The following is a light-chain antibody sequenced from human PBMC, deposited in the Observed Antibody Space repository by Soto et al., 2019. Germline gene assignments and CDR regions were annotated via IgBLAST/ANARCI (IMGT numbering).Light chain of an antibody. CDR3: QQRSNFLT. J-gene: IGKJ4*01. CDR2: DAS. Sequence: EVVLTPSPGTLSLSAEERATLSCRASQSVRGDLAWYHQTPGQAPRLLIYDASKRPTGIPARFSGSGSGTDFTLTISSLEPEDFAVYYCQQRSNFLTFGGGTNV. CDR1: QSVRGD. V-gene: IGKV3-11*01.